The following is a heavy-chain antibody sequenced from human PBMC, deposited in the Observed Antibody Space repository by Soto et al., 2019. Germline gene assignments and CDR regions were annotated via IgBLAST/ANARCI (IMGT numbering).Heavy chain of an antibody. CDR3: AREEVGHYDFWSGYSYYYYYMDV. J-gene: IGHJ6*03. CDR1: SGSISSSNW. V-gene: IGHV4-4*02. Sequence: SETLSLTCAVSSGSISSSNWWSWVRQPPGKGLEWIGEIYHSGSTNYNPSLKSRVTISVDKSKNQFSLKLSSVTAADTAVYYCAREEVGHYDFWSGYSYYYYYMDVWGKGTTVTVSS. CDR2: IYHSGST. D-gene: IGHD3-3*01.